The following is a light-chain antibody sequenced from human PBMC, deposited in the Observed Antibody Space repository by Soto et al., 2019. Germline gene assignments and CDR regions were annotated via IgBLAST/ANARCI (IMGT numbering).Light chain of an antibody. V-gene: IGKV1-9*01. J-gene: IGKJ4*01. CDR2: ASS. Sequence: DIQLTQSPSFLSASVGDRVTITCRASQDISRYLAWYQQKPGEAPKLLVYASSTLQSGVSSRFSGSGSGTAFTLRISSLQPEDFAIYYCQQLNTYPLTFGGGTKVDIK. CDR3: QQLNTYPLT. CDR1: QDISRY.